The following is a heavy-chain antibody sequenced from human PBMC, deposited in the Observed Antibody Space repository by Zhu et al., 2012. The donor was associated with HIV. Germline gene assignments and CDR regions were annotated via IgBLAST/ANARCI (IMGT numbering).Heavy chain of an antibody. J-gene: IGHJ4*02. D-gene: IGHD3-10*01. CDR1: GVSISSGDHY. V-gene: IGHV4-30-4*08. Sequence: QVQLQESGPGLVKPSQTLSLTCTVSGVSISSGDHYWSWIRQPPGKGLEWIGYVDYSGITYYNPSLKSRITISVDTSKNQFSLKLSSVTAADTAVYYCARYYYASGRTIDYWGQGTLVTVSS. CDR2: VDYSGIT. CDR3: ARYYYASGRTIDY.